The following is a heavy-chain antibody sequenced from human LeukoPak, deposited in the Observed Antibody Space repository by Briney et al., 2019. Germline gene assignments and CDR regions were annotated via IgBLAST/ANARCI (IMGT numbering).Heavy chain of an antibody. CDR1: GYSFTSYW. D-gene: IGHD6-19*01. Sequence: GESLKISCQGSGYSFTSYWIGWVRQMPGKGLEWMGIIYPGDSDTRYSPSFQGQVTISADKSISTAHLQWSSLKASDTAMYYCARPAYSNGSNFDYWGQGTLVTVSS. CDR2: IYPGDSDT. J-gene: IGHJ4*02. V-gene: IGHV5-51*01. CDR3: ARPAYSNGSNFDY.